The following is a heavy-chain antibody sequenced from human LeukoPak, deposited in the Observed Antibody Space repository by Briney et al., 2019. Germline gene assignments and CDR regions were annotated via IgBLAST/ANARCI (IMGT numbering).Heavy chain of an antibody. J-gene: IGHJ4*02. CDR3: ARDNGGSSSWYFDY. D-gene: IGHD6-6*01. Sequence: GGSLRLSCAASGFTFSSYAMSWVRQAPGKGLEWVSAISGSGGSTYYADSVKGRFTISRDNAKNSLYLQMNSLRAEDTAVYYCARDNGGSSSWYFDYWGQGTLVTVSS. V-gene: IGHV3-23*01. CDR2: ISGSGGST. CDR1: GFTFSSYA.